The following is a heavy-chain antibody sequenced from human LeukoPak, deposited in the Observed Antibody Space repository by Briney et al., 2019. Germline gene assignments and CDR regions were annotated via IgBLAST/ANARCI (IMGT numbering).Heavy chain of an antibody. D-gene: IGHD3-3*01. CDR2: FDHGHGET. CDR1: GYTLTELS. V-gene: IGHV1-24*01. Sequence: ASVKVSCKVSGYTLTELSMHWVRQAPGKGLEWMGGFDHGHGETIYAQKFQGRVTMTEDTSTDTAYMELSSLRSEDTAVYYCARGLRARFLQWPPLYYHYYMDVWGKGTTVTVSS. CDR3: ARGLRARFLQWPPLYYHYYMDV. J-gene: IGHJ6*03.